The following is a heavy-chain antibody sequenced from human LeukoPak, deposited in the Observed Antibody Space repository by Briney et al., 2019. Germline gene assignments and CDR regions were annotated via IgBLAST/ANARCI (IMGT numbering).Heavy chain of an antibody. CDR1: GFTFSSYA. CDR3: AKPSQARSGSYGY. Sequence: GGSPRLSCAAAGFTFSSYAMSWVRQAPGKGLEWVSAISGSGGSTYYADSVKGRFTISRDNSKNTLYLQMNSLRAEDTAVYYCAKPSQARSGSYGYWGQGTLVTVSS. J-gene: IGHJ4*02. D-gene: IGHD1-26*01. CDR2: ISGSGGST. V-gene: IGHV3-23*01.